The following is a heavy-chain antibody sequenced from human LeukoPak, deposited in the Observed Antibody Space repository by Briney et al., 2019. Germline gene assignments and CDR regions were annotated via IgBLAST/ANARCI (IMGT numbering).Heavy chain of an antibody. V-gene: IGHV3-23*01. CDR1: GFTFRSYA. J-gene: IGHJ4*02. Sequence: GGSLRLSCAASGFTFRSYAMSWVRQAPGKGLEWVSTISSSGDSTYYADSVKGRFTISRDNSKNTLYLQMNSLRAEDTAVYYCARALQDYDILTGYPMSLYYFDYWGQGTLVTVSS. CDR2: ISSSGDST. CDR3: ARALQDYDILTGYPMSLYYFDY. D-gene: IGHD3-9*01.